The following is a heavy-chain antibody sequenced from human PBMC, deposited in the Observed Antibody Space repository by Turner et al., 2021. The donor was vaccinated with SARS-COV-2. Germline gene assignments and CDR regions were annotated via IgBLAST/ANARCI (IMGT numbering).Heavy chain of an antibody. Sequence: EVQLVESGGSLVQPGGSLRLSCAASGIPFSTYWMSWVRQAPGKGLEWVANIKQDGSEKYYVDSVKGRFTVSRDNAKNSLYLQMNSLRAEDTAVYYCARVPSSSWYFDYWGQGTLVTVSS. J-gene: IGHJ4*02. CDR1: GIPFSTYW. D-gene: IGHD6-13*01. CDR2: IKQDGSEK. V-gene: IGHV3-7*01. CDR3: ARVPSSSWYFDY.